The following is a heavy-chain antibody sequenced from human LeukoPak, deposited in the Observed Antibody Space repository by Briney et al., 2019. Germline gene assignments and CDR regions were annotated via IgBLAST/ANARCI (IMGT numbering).Heavy chain of an antibody. CDR3: ARGGYDFDY. J-gene: IGHJ4*02. V-gene: IGHV3-21*01. Sequence: GGSLRLSCAASGFTFRSYSMNWVRQAPGKGLEWVSCITSTGNYIYNADSMKGRFTISRDNAKNSLYLQMNSLRAEDTAVYYCARGGYDFDYWGQGTLVTVSS. D-gene: IGHD3-16*01. CDR1: GFTFRSYS. CDR2: ITSTGNYI.